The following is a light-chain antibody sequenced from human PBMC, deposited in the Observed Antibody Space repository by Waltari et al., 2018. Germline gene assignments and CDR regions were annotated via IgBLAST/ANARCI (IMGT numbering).Light chain of an antibody. Sequence: DIVMTQSPDSLAVSLGERATINCKSSQSVLYSSNNKNYLAWYQQKPGQPPNLLIYLASTRESGVPDRFSGSGSGTDFTLTISSLQAEDVAVYYCQQYYSTPRTFGQGTKVEIK. CDR3: QQYYSTPRT. CDR2: LAS. J-gene: IGKJ1*01. V-gene: IGKV4-1*01. CDR1: QSVLYSSNNKNY.